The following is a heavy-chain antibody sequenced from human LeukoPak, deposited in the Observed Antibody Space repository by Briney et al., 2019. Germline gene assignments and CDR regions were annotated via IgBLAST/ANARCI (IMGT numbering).Heavy chain of an antibody. J-gene: IGHJ4*02. V-gene: IGHV5-51*01. D-gene: IGHD1-26*01. CDR1: GSSFSNYW. CDR3: ARPEPTGGHY. Sequence: GESLQISCQGFGSSFSNYWIGWVRQLPGKGLEWMGIIFPDDSDTRYNPSFQGQVTISVDKSTSTAYLQWSSLKASDTAIYYCARPEPTGGHYWGQGTLVTVSS. CDR2: IFPDDSDT.